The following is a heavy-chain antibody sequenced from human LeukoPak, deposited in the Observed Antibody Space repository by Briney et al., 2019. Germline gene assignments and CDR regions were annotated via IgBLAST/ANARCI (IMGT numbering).Heavy chain of an antibody. CDR3: AKDPGATDYFDY. J-gene: IGHJ4*02. V-gene: IGHV3-21*04. D-gene: IGHD1-26*01. CDR2: ISSSSSYI. Sequence: GGSLRLSCAASGFTFSSYSMNWVRQAPGKGLEWVSSISSSSSYIYYADSVKGRFTISRDNAKNTLYLQMNSLRAEDTAVYYCAKDPGATDYFDYWGQGTLVTVSS. CDR1: GFTFSSYS.